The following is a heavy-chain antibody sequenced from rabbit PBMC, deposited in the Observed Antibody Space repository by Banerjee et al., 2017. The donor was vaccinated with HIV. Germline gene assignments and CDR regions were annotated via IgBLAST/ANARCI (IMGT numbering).Heavy chain of an antibody. CDR2: IYTASGIT. D-gene: IGHD7-1*01. J-gene: IGHJ4*01. CDR3: ASGTGGYAFDL. CDR1: GIDFSSYFY. V-gene: IGHV1S45*01. Sequence: QEQLEESGGDLVKPGASLTLTCTASGIDFSSYFYLCWVRQAPGKGLEWIACIYTASGITYYASWAKGRFTISKTSSTTVTLQMTSLTGADTATYFCASGTGGYAFDLWGPGTLVTVS.